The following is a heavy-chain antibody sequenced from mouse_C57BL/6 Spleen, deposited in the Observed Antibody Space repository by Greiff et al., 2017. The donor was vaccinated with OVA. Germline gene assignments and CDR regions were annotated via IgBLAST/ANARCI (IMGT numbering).Heavy chain of an antibody. CDR2: IDPSDSYT. CDR1: GYTFTSYW. Sequence: VQLQQPGAELVRPGTSVKLSCKASGYTFTSYWMHWVKQRPGQGLEWIGVIDPSDSYTNYNQKFKGKATLTVDTSSSTAYMQLSSLTSEDSAVYYCARMGFYDGYYDAMDYWGQGTSVTVSS. V-gene: IGHV1-59*01. CDR3: ARMGFYDGYYDAMDY. J-gene: IGHJ4*01. D-gene: IGHD2-3*01.